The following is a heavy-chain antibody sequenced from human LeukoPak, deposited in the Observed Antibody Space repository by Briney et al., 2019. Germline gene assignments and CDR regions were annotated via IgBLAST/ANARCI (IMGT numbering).Heavy chain of an antibody. D-gene: IGHD5-12*01. CDR1: GGSLNSDY. CDR2: IHYTGSA. CDR3: ARLPRGAFDI. V-gene: IGHV4-59*01. J-gene: IGHJ3*02. Sequence: PSETLSLTCTVSGGSLNSDYWTWIRRPPGKGLEYIGYIHYTGSAYYNPSLKSRVIISVDTSKNQLSLKVSSVTAADTAVYYCARLPRGAFDIWGQGTMVTVSS.